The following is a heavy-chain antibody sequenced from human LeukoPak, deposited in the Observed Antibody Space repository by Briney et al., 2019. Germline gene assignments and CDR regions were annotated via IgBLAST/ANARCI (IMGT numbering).Heavy chain of an antibody. CDR3: ARGLVYGNRYYSYGVDV. Sequence: SETLSLTCTVSGGSVSSGSCYWSWIRQPPGKGLEWIGYIYYSGSTSFNPSLKSRVTISVDTSKNQFSLTLSSVTAADTAVYYCARGLVYGNRYYSYGVDVWGQGTTVT. CDR2: IYYSGST. D-gene: IGHD5-24*01. V-gene: IGHV4-61*01. J-gene: IGHJ6*02. CDR1: GGSVSSGSCY.